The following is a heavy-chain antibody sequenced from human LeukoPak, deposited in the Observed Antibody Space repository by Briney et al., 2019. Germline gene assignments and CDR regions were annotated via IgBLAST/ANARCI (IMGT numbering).Heavy chain of an antibody. CDR3: AKNGQSGFSFDP. Sequence: SETLSLTCTVSGGSMSNSYWTWIRQPPGKGLGWIGEGSESGGTKFNPSLKSRVTISADTSKNQFSLKLNSVTAADTAVYYCAKNGQSGFSFDPWGQGTLVTVSS. J-gene: IGHJ5*02. CDR2: GSESGGT. D-gene: IGHD3-3*01. CDR1: GGSMSNSY. V-gene: IGHV4-34*01.